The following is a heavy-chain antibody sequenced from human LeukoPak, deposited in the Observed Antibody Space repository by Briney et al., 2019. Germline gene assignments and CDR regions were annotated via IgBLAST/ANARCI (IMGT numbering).Heavy chain of an antibody. V-gene: IGHV3-23*01. D-gene: IGHD2-2*01. J-gene: IGHJ5*02. CDR2: ISGSGGST. CDR3: AKDPRGYCSSTSCPDNWFDP. CDR1: GFTFSSYA. Sequence: PGGSLRLSCAASGFTFSSYAMSWVRQAPGKGLEWVSAISGSGGSTYYADSVKGRFTISRDNSKNTLYLQTNSLRAEDTAVYYCAKDPRGYCSSTSCPDNWFDPWGQGTLVTVSS.